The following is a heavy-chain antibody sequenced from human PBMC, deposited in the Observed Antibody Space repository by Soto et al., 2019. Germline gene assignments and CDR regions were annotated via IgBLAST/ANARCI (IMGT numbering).Heavy chain of an antibody. CDR1: GYSFTSHC. V-gene: IGHV5-51*01. Sequence: GESLKISCKGSGYSFTSHCIDWVRQMPGKGLEWMGIIYPGDSDTRYSPSFQGQVTLSADKSFSTVHLQWRRLTTQDLAMHYWVRLAFIVGATEYYNYGMDVWSQGTRVTVSS. CDR3: VRLAFIVGATEYYNYGMDV. D-gene: IGHD1-26*01. J-gene: IGHJ6*02. CDR2: IYPGDSDT.